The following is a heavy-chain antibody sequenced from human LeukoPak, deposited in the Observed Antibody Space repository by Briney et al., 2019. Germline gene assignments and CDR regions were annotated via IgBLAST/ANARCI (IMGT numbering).Heavy chain of an antibody. J-gene: IGHJ5*02. Sequence: PGGSLRLSCTASGLTFSSSWMHWVRQAPGKGLVWVSRINSDASSTSYADSVKGRFTISRDNAKNTLYLQMNGLRAEDTAVYYCARALEPALYNWIDPWAREPWSPSPQ. CDR3: ARALEPALYNWIDP. V-gene: IGHV3-74*01. CDR1: GLTFSSSW. D-gene: IGHD1-1*01. CDR2: INSDASST.